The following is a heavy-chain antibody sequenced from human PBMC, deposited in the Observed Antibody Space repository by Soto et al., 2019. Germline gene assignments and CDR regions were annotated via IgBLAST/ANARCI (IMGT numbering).Heavy chain of an antibody. CDR3: TTDSYSSIIVVRFDY. V-gene: IGHV3-15*07. Sequence: GGSLRLSCAASGFTFSNAWINWVRQAPGKGLEWVGRIKSKTDGGTPDYAAPVKGRFAISRDDSKNMVYLQMNSLKTEETGIYFCTTDSYSSIIVVRFDYWGHGTLVTVSS. CDR1: GFTFSNAW. CDR2: IKSKTDGGTP. D-gene: IGHD3-22*01. J-gene: IGHJ4*01.